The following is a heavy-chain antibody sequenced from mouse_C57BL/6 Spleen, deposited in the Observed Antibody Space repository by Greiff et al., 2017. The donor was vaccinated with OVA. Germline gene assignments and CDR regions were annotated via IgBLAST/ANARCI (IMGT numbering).Heavy chain of an antibody. D-gene: IGHD1-1*01. J-gene: IGHJ3*01. CDR3: ARDYGSSAFAY. CDR2: INPSSGYT. CDR1: GYTFTSYT. V-gene: IGHV1-4*01. Sequence: QVQLKQSGAELARPGASVKMSCKASGYTFTSYTMHWVKQRPGKGLEWIGYINPSSGYTKYNQKFKDKATLTADKSSSTAYMQLSSLTSEDSAVYYCARDYGSSAFAYWGQGTLVTVSA.